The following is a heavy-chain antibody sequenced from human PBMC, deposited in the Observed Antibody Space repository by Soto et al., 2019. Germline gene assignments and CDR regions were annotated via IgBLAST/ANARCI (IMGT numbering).Heavy chain of an antibody. CDR3: AKGGSYYGSGSYYLFDY. J-gene: IGHJ4*02. D-gene: IGHD3-10*01. CDR1: GFTFSSYA. CDR2: ISGSGGST. V-gene: IGHV3-23*01. Sequence: GGSLRLSCAASGFTFSSYAMSWVRQAPGKGLEWVSAISGSGGSTYYADSVKGRFTISRDNSKNTLYLQMNSLRAEDTAVYYCAKGGSYYGSGSYYLFDYWGQGTLVTVSS.